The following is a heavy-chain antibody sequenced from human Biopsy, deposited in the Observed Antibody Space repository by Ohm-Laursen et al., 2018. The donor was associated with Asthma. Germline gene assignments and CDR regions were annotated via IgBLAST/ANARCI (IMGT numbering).Heavy chain of an antibody. V-gene: IGHV4-39*01. CDR2: IYKSGQV. Sequence: GTLSLTCTVSGGSISSNFYYWGWIRQPPGKGLEWIGNIYKSGQVYYNLSLKSRVTISVDTSKNQFSLQLRSVTAADTAVYFCARRGGVRRYFDHWGQGTLVTVSS. D-gene: IGHD3-16*01. CDR1: GGSISSNFYY. J-gene: IGHJ4*02. CDR3: ARRGGVRRYFDH.